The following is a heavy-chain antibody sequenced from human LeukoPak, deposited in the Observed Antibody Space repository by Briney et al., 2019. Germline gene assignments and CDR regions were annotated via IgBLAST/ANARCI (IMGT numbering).Heavy chain of an antibody. J-gene: IGHJ4*02. CDR2: IIPILGIA. CDR3: ARFDYGSGSYDDY. CDR1: GGTFGSYT. D-gene: IGHD3-10*01. V-gene: IGHV1-69*02. Sequence: SVKVSCKASGGTFGSYTISWVRQAPGQGLEWMGRIIPILGIANYAQKFQGRVTITADKSTSTAYMELSSLRSEDTAVYYCARFDYGSGSYDDYWGQGTLVTVSS.